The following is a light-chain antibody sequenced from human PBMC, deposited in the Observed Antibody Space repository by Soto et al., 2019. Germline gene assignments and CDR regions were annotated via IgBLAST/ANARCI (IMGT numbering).Light chain of an antibody. CDR2: AAS. V-gene: IGKV1-8*01. CDR3: QQYNSY. Sequence: AIRMTQSPSSLSASTGDRVTITCRASQGISSYLAWYQQKPGKAPKLLIYAASTLQSGVPSRFSGSGSGTDFTLTISCLQSEDFATYYCQQYNSYFGQGTKLEIK. CDR1: QGISSY. J-gene: IGKJ2*01.